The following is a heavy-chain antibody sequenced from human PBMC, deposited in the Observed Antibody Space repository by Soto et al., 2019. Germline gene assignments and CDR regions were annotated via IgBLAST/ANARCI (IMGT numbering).Heavy chain of an antibody. J-gene: IGHJ4*02. D-gene: IGHD3-9*01. CDR3: ARDKFESTGWHQFDI. CDR1: GGSFTGHF. CDR2: VSHSGNT. Sequence: PXATLSLTFTVCGGSFTGHFWSWVRQPPGKGLEWIGEVSHSGNTKYYPSLRSRVTLSVDSSKNQISLALTSVTAADTAVYYCARDKFESTGWHQFDIWGQGTLVTVSS. V-gene: IGHV4-34*01.